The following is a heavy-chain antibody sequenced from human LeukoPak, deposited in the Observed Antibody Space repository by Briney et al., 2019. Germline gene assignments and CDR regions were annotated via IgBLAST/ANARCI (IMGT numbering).Heavy chain of an antibody. CDR2: IDWDDDK. V-gene: IGHV2-70*04. J-gene: IGHJ4*02. Sequence: SGPALVKRTQTLTLTCTFSGFSLSTTGMRVSWIRQPPGKALEWLARIDWDDDKFYSTSLKTRLTISKDTSKNQVVLTMTNMDPVDTATYYCARGTSGSYLDYWGQGTLVTVSS. D-gene: IGHD1-26*01. CDR3: ARGTSGSYLDY. CDR1: GFSLSTTGMR.